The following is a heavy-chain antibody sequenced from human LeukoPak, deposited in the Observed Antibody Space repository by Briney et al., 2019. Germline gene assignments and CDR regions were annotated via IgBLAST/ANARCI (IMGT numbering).Heavy chain of an antibody. CDR1: GFTFSSYG. V-gene: IGHV3-30*02. Sequence: PGGSLRLSCAASGFTFSSYGMHWVRQAPGKGLEWVAFIPYKGSEKQYADSVKGRFAISRDNSKNTLYLQMNSLRPEDTSVYYCAKDRHGHYALDYCGQGTLVTVSS. J-gene: IGHJ4*02. CDR2: IPYKGSEK. CDR3: AKDRHGHYALDY. D-gene: IGHD4-17*01.